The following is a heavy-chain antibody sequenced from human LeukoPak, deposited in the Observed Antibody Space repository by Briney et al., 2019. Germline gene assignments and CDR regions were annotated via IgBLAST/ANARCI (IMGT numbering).Heavy chain of an antibody. CDR1: GFTFDEYA. D-gene: IGHD1-26*01. Sequence: PGRSLRLSCAASGFTFDEYAMHWVRQAPGKGLEWVSGISWNSGSIGYADSVKGRFTISRDNAKNSLYLQMNSLRAEDTALYYCAKEGAALFDYWGQGTLVTVSS. CDR3: AKEGAALFDY. CDR2: ISWNSGSI. J-gene: IGHJ4*02. V-gene: IGHV3-9*01.